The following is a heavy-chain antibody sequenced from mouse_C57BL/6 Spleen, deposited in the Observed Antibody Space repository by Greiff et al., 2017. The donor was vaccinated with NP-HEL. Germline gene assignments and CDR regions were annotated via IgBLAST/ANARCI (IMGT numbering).Heavy chain of an antibody. Sequence: EVRLVESGGGLVKPGGSLKLSCAASGFTFSDYGMHWVRQAPEKGLEWVAYISSGSSTIYYADTVKGRFTIFRDNAKNTLFLQMTSLRSEDTAMYYCARHGAMDYWGQGTSVTVSS. CDR1: GFTFSDYG. CDR2: ISSGSSTI. CDR3: ARHGAMDY. J-gene: IGHJ4*01. V-gene: IGHV5-17*01.